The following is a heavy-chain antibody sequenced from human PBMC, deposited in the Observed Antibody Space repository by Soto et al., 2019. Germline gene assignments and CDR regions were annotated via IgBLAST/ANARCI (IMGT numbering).Heavy chain of an antibody. CDR1: GFTFSSYA. CDR3: AKGGRVDDIVVVVAAIVGSFNY. CDR2: ISGSGGST. D-gene: IGHD2-15*01. V-gene: IGHV3-23*01. Sequence: EVQLLESGGGLVQPGGSLRLSCAASGFTFSSYAMSWVRQAPGKGLEWVSAISGSGGSTYYADSVKGRFTISRDNSKNTLYLQMNSLRAEDTAVYYCAKGGRVDDIVVVVAAIVGSFNYWGQGTLVTVSS. J-gene: IGHJ4*02.